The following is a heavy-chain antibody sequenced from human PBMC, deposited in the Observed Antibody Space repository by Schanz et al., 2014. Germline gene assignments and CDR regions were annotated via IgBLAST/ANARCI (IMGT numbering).Heavy chain of an antibody. J-gene: IGHJ4*02. CDR1: GYTFISYG. Sequence: QVQLVQSGAEVKKPGASVKVSCKASGYTFISYGIKWVRQAPGQGLEWMGWIIPILGIANYAQKFQGRVTITADKSTFTAYMDVSSLRSEDTAVYYCASSGAGYSSSWDFDYWGQGTLVTVSS. CDR3: ASSGAGYSSSWDFDY. D-gene: IGHD6-13*01. CDR2: IIPILGIA. V-gene: IGHV1-69*10.